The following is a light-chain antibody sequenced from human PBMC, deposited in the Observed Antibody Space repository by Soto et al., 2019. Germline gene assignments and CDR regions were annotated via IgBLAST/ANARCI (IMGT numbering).Light chain of an antibody. J-gene: IGKJ3*01. CDR1: QSVSQY. Sequence: EIVLTQSPGTPSWSLGQRATLSCSASQSVSQYLTWYQQKHDQAPRPLIYGASSRANGITDMFSGSGFGTDFTLTINRLEPEEFAVYYCQQYDTSASLTFGPGTNVDI. CDR2: GAS. CDR3: QQYDTSASLT. V-gene: IGKV3-20*01.